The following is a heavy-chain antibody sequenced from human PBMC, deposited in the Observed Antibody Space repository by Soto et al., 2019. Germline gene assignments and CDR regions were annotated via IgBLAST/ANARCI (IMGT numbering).Heavy chain of an antibody. CDR2: ISGSGGST. V-gene: IGHV3-23*01. CDR3: ARGFSAGKGSPPGF. D-gene: IGHD6-13*01. CDR1: GFSFSSFA. Sequence: EMQLLESGGGLVQPGGSLRLSSAAFGFSFSSFAMSWVRKAPGKGLDWVSAISGSGGSTYSADSVKGRFTISRDNSKNTLYLQMSSLRAEDTAVYYCARGFSAGKGSPPGFWGQGSLVTVSS. J-gene: IGHJ4*02.